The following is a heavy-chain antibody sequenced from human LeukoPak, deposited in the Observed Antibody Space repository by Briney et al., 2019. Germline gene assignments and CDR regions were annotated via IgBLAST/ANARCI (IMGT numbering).Heavy chain of an antibody. J-gene: IGHJ4*02. Sequence: PSETLSLTCTVSGGPISSSSYYWGWIRQPPGKGLEWIGNIYYSGSTYYNPSLKSRVTISVDTSKNQFSLELTSVTAADTAVYYCARLDSSGPNDYWGQGTLVIVSS. CDR2: IYYSGST. CDR1: GGPISSSSYY. V-gene: IGHV4-39*01. CDR3: ARLDSSGPNDY. D-gene: IGHD6-19*01.